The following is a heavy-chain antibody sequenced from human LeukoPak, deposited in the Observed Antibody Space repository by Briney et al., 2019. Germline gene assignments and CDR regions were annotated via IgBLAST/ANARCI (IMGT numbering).Heavy chain of an antibody. Sequence: GASVKVSCKASGYTFTGYYMHWVGQAPGQGLEWMGWINPNSGGTNYAQKFQGWVTMTRDTSISTAYMELSRLRSDDTAVYYCARDRMTTVTTDYYYGMDVWGQGTTVTVSS. CDR1: GYTFTGYY. CDR2: INPNSGGT. V-gene: IGHV1-2*04. J-gene: IGHJ6*02. D-gene: IGHD4-17*01. CDR3: ARDRMTTVTTDYYYGMDV.